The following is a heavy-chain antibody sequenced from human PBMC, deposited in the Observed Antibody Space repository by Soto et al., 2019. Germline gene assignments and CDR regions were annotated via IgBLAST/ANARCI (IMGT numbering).Heavy chain of an antibody. D-gene: IGHD3-3*01. V-gene: IGHV3-23*01. CDR1: GFTFSSYA. J-gene: IGHJ4*02. Sequence: EVQLLESGGGLVQPGGSLRLSCAASGFTFSSYAMSWVRQAPGKGLEWVSAISGSGGSTYYADSVKGRFTISRDNSKNTLYLHMKSLRAEDTAVYYCAKASSEWLQWDYWGQGTLVTVSS. CDR2: ISGSGGST. CDR3: AKASSEWLQWDY.